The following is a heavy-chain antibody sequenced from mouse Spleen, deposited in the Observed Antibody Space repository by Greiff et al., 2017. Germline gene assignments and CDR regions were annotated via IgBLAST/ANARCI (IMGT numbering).Heavy chain of an antibody. CDR1: GYTFTSYT. D-gene: IGHD1-1*01. CDR2: INPSSGYT. Sequence: VKLVESAAELARPGASVKMSCKASGYTFTSYTMHWVKQRPGQGLEWIGYINPSSGYTEYNQKFKDKTTLTADKSSSTAYMQLSSLTSEDSAVYYCATYVPFAYWGQGTLVTVSA. J-gene: IGHJ3*01. CDR3: ATYVPFAY. V-gene: IGHV1-4*02.